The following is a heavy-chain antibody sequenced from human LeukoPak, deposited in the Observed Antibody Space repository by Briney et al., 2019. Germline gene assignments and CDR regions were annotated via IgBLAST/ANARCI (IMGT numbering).Heavy chain of an antibody. J-gene: IGHJ6*03. Sequence: PGGSLRLSCAASGFTFSSYNMNWVRQAPGKGLEWVSSISSSSSYIYYADSVKGRFTISRDNAKNSLYLQMNSLRAEDTAVHYCARDLRGDYSYYYMDVWGKGTTVTVSS. CDR1: GFTFSSYN. CDR2: ISSSSSYI. D-gene: IGHD2-21*01. V-gene: IGHV3-21*01. CDR3: ARDLRGDYSYYYMDV.